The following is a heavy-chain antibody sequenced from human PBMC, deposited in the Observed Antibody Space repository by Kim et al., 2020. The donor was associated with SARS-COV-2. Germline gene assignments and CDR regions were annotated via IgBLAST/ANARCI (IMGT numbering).Heavy chain of an antibody. D-gene: IGHD3-3*01. CDR3: AREPVGIFPRMDV. J-gene: IGHJ6*02. CDR2: IWYDGSNK. CDR1: GFTFSSYG. Sequence: GGSLRLSCAASGFTFSSYGMHWVRQAPGKGLEWVAVIWYDGSNKYYADSVKGRFTISRDNSKNTLYLQMNSLRAEDTAVYYCAREPVGIFPRMDVWGQGTTVTVSS. V-gene: IGHV3-33*01.